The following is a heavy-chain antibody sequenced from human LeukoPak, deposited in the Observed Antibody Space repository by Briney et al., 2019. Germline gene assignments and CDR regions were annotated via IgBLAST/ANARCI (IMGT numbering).Heavy chain of an antibody. CDR2: IYYSGST. V-gene: IGHV4-59*01. CDR3: ARAAAGTDFDY. J-gene: IGHJ4*02. D-gene: IGHD6-13*01. Sequence: SETLSLTCTVSGGSISSYYWSWIRQPPGKGLEWIGYIYYSGSTNYNPSLKCRVTISVDTSKNQFSLKLSSVTAADTAVYYCARAAAGTDFDYWGQGTLVTVSS. CDR1: GGSISSYY.